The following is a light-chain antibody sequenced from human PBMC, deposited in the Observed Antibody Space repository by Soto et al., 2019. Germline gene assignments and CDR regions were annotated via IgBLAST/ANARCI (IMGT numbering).Light chain of an antibody. CDR2: GAS. J-gene: IGKJ4*01. Sequence: EIVLTQSPGTLSLSPGERVTLSCRASESVSGTNLAWYQQQPGQAPRLLIYGASSRATGIPDRFSGSGSGKDFTLTISRLEPEDFAVYYCQQYGDSPPLTFGGGTRVEIK. CDR3: QQYGDSPPLT. CDR1: ESVSGTN. V-gene: IGKV3-20*01.